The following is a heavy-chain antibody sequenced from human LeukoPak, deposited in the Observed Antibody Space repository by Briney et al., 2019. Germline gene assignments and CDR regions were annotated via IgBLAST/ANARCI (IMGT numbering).Heavy chain of an antibody. J-gene: IGHJ3*02. CDR1: GYTFTTYY. D-gene: IGHD2-2*01. Sequence: ASVKVSCKASGYTFTTYYMHWVRQAPGQGLEWMGIINHSGASTSYAQKFQGRVTMTGDTSTSTVYMELSSLRSEGTAVYYCARDGREYPDAFDIWGQGTMVTVSS. CDR2: INHSGAST. V-gene: IGHV1-46*01. CDR3: ARDGREYPDAFDI.